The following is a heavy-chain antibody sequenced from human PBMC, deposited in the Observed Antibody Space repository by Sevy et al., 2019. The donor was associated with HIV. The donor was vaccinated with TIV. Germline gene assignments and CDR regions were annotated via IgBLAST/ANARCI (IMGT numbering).Heavy chain of an antibody. Sequence: GGSLRLSCAASGFIFSSYEMNWVRQAPGKGLEWVSAISGSGGSTYYADSVKGRFTISRDNSKNTLYLQMNSLRAEDTAVYYCAKDTTLRFLEWLFFDYWGQGTLVTVSS. CDR3: AKDTTLRFLEWLFFDY. CDR2: ISGSGGST. D-gene: IGHD3-3*01. V-gene: IGHV3-23*01. J-gene: IGHJ4*02. CDR1: GFIFSSYE.